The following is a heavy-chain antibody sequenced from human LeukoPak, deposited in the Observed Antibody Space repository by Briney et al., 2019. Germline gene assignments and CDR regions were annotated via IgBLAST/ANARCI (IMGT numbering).Heavy chain of an antibody. Sequence: ASVKVSCKPSGYTFTGYYIHWVRQAPGQGLEWMGWINPNSGGTYYAQKFQGSVTMTRDTSISTAYVEVTRLKSDDTAVYYCARGRRILVGDINAGDYFDYWGQGTLVTVSS. D-gene: IGHD1-26*01. CDR3: ARGRRILVGDINAGDYFDY. CDR2: INPNSGGT. CDR1: GYTFTGYY. J-gene: IGHJ4*02. V-gene: IGHV1-2*02.